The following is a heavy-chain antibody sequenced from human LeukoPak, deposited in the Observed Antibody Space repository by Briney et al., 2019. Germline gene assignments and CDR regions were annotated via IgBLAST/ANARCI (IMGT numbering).Heavy chain of an antibody. V-gene: IGHV3-48*03. CDR1: GFTFCSYE. CDR3: ARDVSDSSGCNDY. Sequence: GGSLRLSCAASGFTFCSYEMNWVRQAPGKGLEWVSYISSSGSTIYYADSVKGRFTISRDNAKNSLYLQMNSLRPEDTAVYYCARDVSDSSGCNDYWGQGTLVTVSS. CDR2: ISSSGSTI. J-gene: IGHJ4*02. D-gene: IGHD3-22*01.